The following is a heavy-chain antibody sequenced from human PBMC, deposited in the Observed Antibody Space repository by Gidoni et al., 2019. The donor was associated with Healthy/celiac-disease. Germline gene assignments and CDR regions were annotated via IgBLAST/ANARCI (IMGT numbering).Heavy chain of an antibody. V-gene: IGHV3-23*04. J-gene: IGHJ4*02. CDR3: AKDGSRYCSSTSCYEEYSYGV. Sequence: EVQLVESGGGLVQPGGSLRLSCAASGLTCSRYARSAARQAPGKGLEWVSAISGSGGSTYYADSVKGRFTISRDNSKNTLYLQMNSLRAEDTAVYYCAKDGSRYCSSTSCYEEYSYGVWGQGTLVTVSS. D-gene: IGHD2-2*01. CDR2: ISGSGGST. CDR1: GLTCSRYA.